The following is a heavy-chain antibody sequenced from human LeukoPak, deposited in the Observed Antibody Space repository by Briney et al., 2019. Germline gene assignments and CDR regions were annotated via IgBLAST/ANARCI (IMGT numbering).Heavy chain of an antibody. Sequence: GRSLRLSCAASGFTFSSYAMHWVRQAPGKGLEWVAVISYDGSNKYYADSVKGRFTISRDNSKNTLYLQMNSLRAEDTAVYYCAREFAKGIAYYFDYWGQGTLVTVSS. V-gene: IGHV3-30*04. CDR1: GFTFSSYA. CDR2: ISYDGSNK. D-gene: IGHD6-13*01. J-gene: IGHJ4*02. CDR3: AREFAKGIAYYFDY.